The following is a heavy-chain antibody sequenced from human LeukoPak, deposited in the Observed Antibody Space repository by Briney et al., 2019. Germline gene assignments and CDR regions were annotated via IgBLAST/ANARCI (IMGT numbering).Heavy chain of an antibody. CDR3: AKGLGSSSWDRHKALDY. V-gene: IGHV3-30*02. CDR1: GFTFSSYG. D-gene: IGHD6-13*01. J-gene: IGHJ4*02. CDR2: IRYDGSNK. Sequence: PGGSLRLSCAASGFTFSSYGMHWVRQASGKGLEWVAFIRYDGSNKYYADSVKGRFTISRDNSKNTLYLQMNSLRAEDTAVYYCAKGLGSSSWDRHKALDYWGQGTLVTVSS.